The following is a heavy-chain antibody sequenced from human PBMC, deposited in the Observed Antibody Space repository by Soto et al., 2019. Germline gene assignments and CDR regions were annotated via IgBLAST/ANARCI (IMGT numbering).Heavy chain of an antibody. CDR2: ISYGGGTT. Sequence: GGSLRLSCAASEFTFSNYAMSWVRQAPGTGLEWVSAISYGGGTTYYADYVKGRYTISRENSKNTLFLQMNSLRAEDTAVYYCAKNPGYYYDSTGDHFDYWGQGT. D-gene: IGHD3-22*01. CDR1: EFTFSNYA. V-gene: IGHV3-23*01. CDR3: AKNPGYYYDSTGDHFDY. J-gene: IGHJ4*02.